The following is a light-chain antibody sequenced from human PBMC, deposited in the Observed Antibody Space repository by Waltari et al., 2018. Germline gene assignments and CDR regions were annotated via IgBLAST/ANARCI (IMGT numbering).Light chain of an antibody. CDR3: QAWDSSTLV. CDR1: TLGDNC. V-gene: IGLV3-1*01. Sequence: SYELSQPPSLSVSPGPTASITCPGDTLGDNCASWYHQKPGQSPVLVIFQDNKRPSGIPERFSGSNSGNTATLTISGTQAMDEADYYCQAWDSSTLVFGGGTKLTVL. CDR2: QDN. J-gene: IGLJ2*01.